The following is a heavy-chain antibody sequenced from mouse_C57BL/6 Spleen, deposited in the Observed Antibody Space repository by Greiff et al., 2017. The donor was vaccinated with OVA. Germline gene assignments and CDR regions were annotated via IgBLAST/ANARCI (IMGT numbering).Heavy chain of an antibody. V-gene: IGHV1-7*01. D-gene: IGHD2-4*01. CDR2: INPSSGYT. J-gene: IGHJ4*01. CDR3: ARKIYYDYDGAMDY. Sequence: VQLQQSGAELAKPGASVKLSCKASCYTFTSYWMHWVKQRPGPGLEWIGSINPSSGYTKYNQKFKDKATLTADKSSSTAYMQLSSLTYEDSAGYYGARKIYYDYDGAMDYWGEGTSCTVSS. CDR1: CYTFTSYW.